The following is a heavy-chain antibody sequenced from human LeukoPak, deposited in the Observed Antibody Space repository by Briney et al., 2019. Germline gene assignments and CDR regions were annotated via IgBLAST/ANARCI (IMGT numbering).Heavy chain of an antibody. D-gene: IGHD2-15*01. CDR2: MNPNSGNT. CDR3: ARDAGYCSGGSCPYNWFDP. Sequence: GASVKVSCKASGYTFTSYDINWVRQATGQGLEWMGWMNPNSGNTGYAQKFQGRVTMTRNTSIGTAYMELSSLRSEDTAVYYCARDAGYCSGGSCPYNWFDPWGQGTLVTVSS. CDR1: GYTFTSYD. J-gene: IGHJ5*02. V-gene: IGHV1-8*01.